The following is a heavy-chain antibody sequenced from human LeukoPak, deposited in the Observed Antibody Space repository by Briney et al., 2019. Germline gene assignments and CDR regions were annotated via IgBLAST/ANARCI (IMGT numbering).Heavy chain of an antibody. V-gene: IGHV4-31*03. J-gene: IGHJ4*02. CDR1: GGSISSGGYY. CDR2: IYYSGST. Sequence: SETLSLTCTVSGGSISSGGYYWSWIRQHPGKGLEWIGYIYYSGSTYYNPSLKSRVTLSVDTSKNQFSLKLSSVTAADTAVYYCARGYCSSTSCYPVFDYWGQGTLVTVPS. D-gene: IGHD2-2*01. CDR3: ARGYCSSTSCYPVFDY.